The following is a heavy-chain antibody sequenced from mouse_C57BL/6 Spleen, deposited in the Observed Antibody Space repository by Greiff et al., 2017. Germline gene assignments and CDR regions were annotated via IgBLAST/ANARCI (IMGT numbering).Heavy chain of an antibody. CDR1: GYTFTDYN. CDR3: ARKTYYGSSYVYAMDY. D-gene: IGHD1-1*01. Sequence: EVQLQQSGPELVEPGASVKIPCKASGYTFTDYNMDWVKQSHGKSLEWIGDINPNNGGTIYNQKFKGKATLTVDKSSSTAYMELRSLTSEDTAVYYCARKTYYGSSYVYAMDYWGQGTSVTVSS. V-gene: IGHV1-18*01. J-gene: IGHJ4*01. CDR2: INPNNGGT.